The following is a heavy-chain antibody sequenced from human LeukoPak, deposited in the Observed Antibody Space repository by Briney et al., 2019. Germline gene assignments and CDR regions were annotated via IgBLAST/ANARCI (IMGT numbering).Heavy chain of an antibody. Sequence: PAETLSLTRTVSGGSISSDYRSWIRQPPRKGPEWIAYISYSGSTNYNPSLKSRVTISIDTSKNQFSLKLRSVTAADTAIYYCARQGYDILTGYIDAFDIWGQGTMVTVSS. D-gene: IGHD3-9*01. CDR3: ARQGYDILTGYIDAFDI. CDR1: GGSISSDY. V-gene: IGHV4-59*08. CDR2: ISYSGST. J-gene: IGHJ3*02.